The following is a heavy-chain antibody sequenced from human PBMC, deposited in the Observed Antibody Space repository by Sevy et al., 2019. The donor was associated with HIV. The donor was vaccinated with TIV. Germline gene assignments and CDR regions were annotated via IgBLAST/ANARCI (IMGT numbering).Heavy chain of an antibody. CDR3: ARVYYHDYSGPGY. CDR2: INPSGGST. CDR1: GYNFNNYY. J-gene: IGHJ4*02. D-gene: IGHD3-22*01. Sequence: AAVKVSCKASGYNFNNYYIHWVRQAPGQGLEWMGLINPSGGSTSNAQKFQGRLTMTRDTSTSIVYMELSSLRSEDTAVYYCARVYYHDYSGPGYWGQGTPVSVSS. V-gene: IGHV1-46*02.